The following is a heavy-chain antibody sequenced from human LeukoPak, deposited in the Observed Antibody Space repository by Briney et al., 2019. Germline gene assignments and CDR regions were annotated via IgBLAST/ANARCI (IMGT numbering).Heavy chain of an antibody. J-gene: IGHJ4*02. CDR2: INPNSGGT. CDR1: GYTFTGYY. Sequence: ASVKVSCKASGYTFTGYYIHWVRQAPGQGLEWMGWINPNSGGTNYAQRFQGRVTMTRDTSINTVYMELSRLRSDDTAVYYCAKTPPFSPYYLDYWGQGTLVTVSS. CDR3: AKTPPFSPYYLDY. V-gene: IGHV1-2*02.